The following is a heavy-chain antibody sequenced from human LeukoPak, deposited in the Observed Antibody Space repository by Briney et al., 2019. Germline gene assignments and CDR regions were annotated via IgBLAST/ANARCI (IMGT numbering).Heavy chain of an antibody. V-gene: IGHV4-34*01. J-gene: IGHJ4*02. D-gene: IGHD2/OR15-2a*01. CDR1: GGSFSGYY. CDR2: INHSGST. CDR3: ARGIGWRDFPDFDY. Sequence: PSETLSLTCAVYGGSFSGYYWSWIRQPPGKGLEWIGEINHSGSTNYNPSLKSRVTISVDTSKNQFSLKLSSVTAADTAVYYCARGIGWRDFPDFDYWGQGTLVTVSS.